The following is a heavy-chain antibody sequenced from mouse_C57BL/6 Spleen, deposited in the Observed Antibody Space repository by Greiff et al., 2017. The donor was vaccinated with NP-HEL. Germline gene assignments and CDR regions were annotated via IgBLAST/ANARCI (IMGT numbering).Heavy chain of an antibody. D-gene: IGHD1-1*01. Sequence: EVQLQQSGPELVKPGASVKISCKASGYTFTDYYMNWVKQSHGKSLEWIGDINPNNGGTSYNQKFKGKATLTVDKSSSTAYMELRSLTSEDSAVYYCAGDYSFAYWGQGTLVTVSA. CDR2: INPNNGGT. CDR1: GYTFTDYY. V-gene: IGHV1-26*01. CDR3: AGDYSFAY. J-gene: IGHJ3*01.